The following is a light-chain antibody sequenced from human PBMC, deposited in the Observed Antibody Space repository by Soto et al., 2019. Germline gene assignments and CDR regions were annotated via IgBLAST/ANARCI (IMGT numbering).Light chain of an antibody. CDR2: EVS. V-gene: IGLV2-8*01. J-gene: IGLJ1*01. CDR3: SSYAGSDNPYV. CDR1: SSDVGGYNY. Sequence: QSVLTQPPSASGSPGQSVTISCTGTSSDVGGYNYVSWYQQHPGKAPKLMIYEVSKRPSGVPDRFSGSKSGNTASPTVSGLQAEDEADYYCSSYAGSDNPYVFGTGTKVTVL.